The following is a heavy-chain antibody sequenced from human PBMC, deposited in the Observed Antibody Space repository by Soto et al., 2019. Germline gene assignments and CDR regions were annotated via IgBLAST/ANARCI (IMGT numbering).Heavy chain of an antibody. CDR3: ARERGHTYGMDV. V-gene: IGHV1-69*08. J-gene: IGHJ6*02. Sequence: QVHLVQSGAEVKKPGSSVKVSCKASGDTFSSYTISWVRQAPGQGLEWMGRIIPILGIANYAQNFQGRVTITADKSTSTANMELSSLRSEDTALYYCARERGHTYGMDVWGQGPTVTVSS. CDR2: IIPILGIA. CDR1: GDTFSSYT.